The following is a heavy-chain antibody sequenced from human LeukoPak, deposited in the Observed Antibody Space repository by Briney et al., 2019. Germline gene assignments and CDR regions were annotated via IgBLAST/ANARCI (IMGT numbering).Heavy chain of an antibody. Sequence: GASVKVSCKASGGTFSSYAISWVRQAPGRGLEWMGGIIPIFGTANYAQKFQGRVTITADESTSTAYMELSSLRSEDTAVYYCASSLGSYYDSSGYYYPFDYWGQGTLVTVSS. D-gene: IGHD3-22*01. CDR2: IIPIFGTA. J-gene: IGHJ4*02. V-gene: IGHV1-69*13. CDR3: ASSLGSYYDSSGYYYPFDY. CDR1: GGTFSSYA.